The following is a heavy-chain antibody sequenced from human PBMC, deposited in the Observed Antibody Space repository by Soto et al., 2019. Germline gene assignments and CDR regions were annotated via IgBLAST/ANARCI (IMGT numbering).Heavy chain of an antibody. D-gene: IGHD4-17*01. Sequence: PSETLSLTCSVSGGSISSGDYYWGWIRQPPGKGLEWIGSIYYSGSTYYNPSLKSRVTISVDTSKNQFSLKLSSVTAADTAVYYCARHDYGGFGLWGQGTLVTVSS. CDR3: ARHDYGGFGL. V-gene: IGHV4-39*01. CDR2: IYYSGST. J-gene: IGHJ4*02. CDR1: GGSISSGDYY.